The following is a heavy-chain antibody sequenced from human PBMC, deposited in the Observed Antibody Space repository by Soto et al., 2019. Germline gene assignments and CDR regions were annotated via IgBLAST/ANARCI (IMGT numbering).Heavy chain of an antibody. CDR1: GGSFSGYY. J-gene: IGHJ4*02. V-gene: IGHV4-34*01. CDR2: INHSGST. CDR3: ARGVDYGDYGDY. Sequence: QVQLQQWGAGLLKPSETLSLTCAVYGGSFSGYYWSWIRQPPGKGLEWIGEINHSGSTNYNPSLKSRVTISVDTSKNQFSLKLSSVTAADTAVYYCARGVDYGDYGDYWGQGTLVTVSS. D-gene: IGHD4-17*01.